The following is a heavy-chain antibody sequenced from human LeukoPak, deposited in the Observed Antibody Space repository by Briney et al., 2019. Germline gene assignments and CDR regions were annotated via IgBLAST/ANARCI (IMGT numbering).Heavy chain of an antibody. Sequence: GESLKISCKGSGYTFGTHWIAWVGQMPGKGLEWMGIIYPGDSDTRYSPSFEGQVTTSADKSRSIAYLQWSSLKASDTAIYYCATTVDTLFDYWGQGTQVTVSS. CDR2: IYPGDSDT. V-gene: IGHV5-51*06. D-gene: IGHD5-18*01. CDR1: GYTFGTHW. J-gene: IGHJ4*02. CDR3: ATTVDTLFDY.